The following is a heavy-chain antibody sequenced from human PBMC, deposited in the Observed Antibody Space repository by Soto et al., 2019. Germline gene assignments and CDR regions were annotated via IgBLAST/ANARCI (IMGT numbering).Heavy chain of an antibody. CDR2: INPSGGST. CDR3: ARAPYYYDSSGYYYDY. Sequence: ASVKVSCKASGYTFTSYYMHWVRHAPGQGLEWMGIINPSGGSTIYAQKFQGRVTMTRDTSTSTVYMELSSLRSEDTAVYYCARAPYYYDSSGYYYDYWGQGTLVTVSS. J-gene: IGHJ4*02. CDR1: GYTFTSYY. V-gene: IGHV1-46*01. D-gene: IGHD3-22*01.